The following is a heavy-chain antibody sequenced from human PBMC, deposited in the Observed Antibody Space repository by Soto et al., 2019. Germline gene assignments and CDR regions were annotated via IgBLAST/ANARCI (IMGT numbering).Heavy chain of an antibody. J-gene: IGHJ6*01. D-gene: IGHD4-17*01. V-gene: IGHV4-30-4*01. CDR3: AREGPPYYGDYPSLSYYGMDV. Sequence: SETLSLTCTVSGGSISSGDYYWSWIRQPPGKGLEWIGYIYYIGSTYYNPSLKSRVTISVDTSKNQFSLKLSSVTAADTAVYYRAREGPPYYGDYPSLSYYGMDVWGQGTTVTVSS. CDR1: GGSISSGDYY. CDR2: IYYIGST.